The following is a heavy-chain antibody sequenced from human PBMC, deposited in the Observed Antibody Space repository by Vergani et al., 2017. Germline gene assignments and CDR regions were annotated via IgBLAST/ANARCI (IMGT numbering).Heavy chain of an antibody. CDR1: GYTFTGYY. V-gene: IGHV1-2*02. Sequence: QVQLVQSGAEVKKPGASVKVSCKASGYTFTGYYMHWVRQAPGQGLEWMGWINPNSGGTNYAKKFQGRVTMTRDTSISTAYMELSRLRSDDTAVYYCARAVTVDYFDYWGQGTLVTVSS. D-gene: IGHD4-23*01. CDR2: INPNSGGT. J-gene: IGHJ4*02. CDR3: ARAVTVDYFDY.